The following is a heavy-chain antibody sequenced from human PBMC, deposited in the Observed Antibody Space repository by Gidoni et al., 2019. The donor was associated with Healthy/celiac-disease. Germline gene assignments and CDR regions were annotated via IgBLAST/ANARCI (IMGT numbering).Heavy chain of an antibody. D-gene: IGHD2-15*01. V-gene: IGHV1-2*02. Sequence: QVQLVQSGAEVKKPGASVTVSCKASGYTFTGYYMHWVRQAPGQGLEWMGWINPNSGGTNYAQKFQGSVTMTRDTSISTAYMELSRLRSDDTAVYYCARDIVVVVAALYYYYGMDVWGQGTTVTVSS. CDR2: INPNSGGT. CDR1: GYTFTGYY. CDR3: ARDIVVVVAALYYYYGMDV. J-gene: IGHJ6*02.